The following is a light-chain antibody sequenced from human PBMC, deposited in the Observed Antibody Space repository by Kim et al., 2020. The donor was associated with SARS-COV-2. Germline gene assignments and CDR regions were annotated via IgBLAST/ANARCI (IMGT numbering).Light chain of an antibody. CDR1: SSDVGADDY. Sequence: QSVPISCAGTSSDVGADDYVSWYQQHPGEAPNLLIYDVTKRPSVVPDRFSGSKSGNTASLTVSGLQADDEADYYCSSYAGNTNFCIFGGGTKVTVL. CDR3: SSYAGNTNFCI. V-gene: IGLV2-8*01. J-gene: IGLJ1*01. CDR2: DVT.